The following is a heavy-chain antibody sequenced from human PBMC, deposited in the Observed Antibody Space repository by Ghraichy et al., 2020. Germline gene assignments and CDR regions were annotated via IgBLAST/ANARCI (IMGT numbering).Heavy chain of an antibody. J-gene: IGHJ4*02. Sequence: LSLTCAASGFTFSDYYMNWIRQAPGKGLEWVSSISSSSSYIDYAESVKGRFTISRDNAKKSVYLQMNSLRAEDTAVYYCTRNKGYYFDYWGQGALVTVSS. V-gene: IGHV3-11*06. CDR2: ISSSSSYI. CDR1: GFTFSDYY. CDR3: TRNKGYYFDY.